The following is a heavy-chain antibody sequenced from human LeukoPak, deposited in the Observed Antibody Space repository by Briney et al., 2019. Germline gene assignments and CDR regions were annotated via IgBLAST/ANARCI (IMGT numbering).Heavy chain of an antibody. CDR2: IYYSGSP. D-gene: IGHD3-22*01. J-gene: IGHJ4*02. CDR3: ATFDSSGYYLAY. CDR1: GGSISSGGYY. Sequence: SETLSLTCTVSGGSISSGGYYWSWIRQPPGKGLEWIGYIYYSGSPNYNPSLKSRVTISVDTSKFSLKLSSVTAADTAVYYCATFDSSGYYLAYWGQGTQVTVSS. V-gene: IGHV4-61*08.